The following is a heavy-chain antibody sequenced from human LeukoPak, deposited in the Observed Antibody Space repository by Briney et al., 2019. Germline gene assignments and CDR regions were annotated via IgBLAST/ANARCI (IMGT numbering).Heavy chain of an antibody. CDR2: FDPEDGET. Sequence: GASVKVSCKVSGYTLTELSMHWVRQAPGKGLEWMGGFDPEDGETIYAQKFQGRVTMTEDTSTDTAYMELSSLRSDDTAVYYCARVLAVADLFDYWGQGTLVTVSS. J-gene: IGHJ4*02. D-gene: IGHD6-19*01. CDR3: ARVLAVADLFDY. V-gene: IGHV1-24*01. CDR1: GYTLTELS.